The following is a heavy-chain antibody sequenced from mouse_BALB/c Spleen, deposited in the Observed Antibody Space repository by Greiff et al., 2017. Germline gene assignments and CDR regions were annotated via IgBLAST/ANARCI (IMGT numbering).Heavy chain of an antibody. V-gene: IGHV1S135*01. Sequence: EVKLQESGPELVKPGASVKVSCKASGYAFTSYNMYWVKQSHGKSLEWIGYIDPYNGGTSYNQKFKGKATLTVDKSSSTAYMHLNSLTSEDSAVYYCARGLRRGGNYFDYWGQGTTLTVSS. J-gene: IGHJ2*01. CDR1: GYAFTSYN. CDR3: ARGLRRGGNYFDY. D-gene: IGHD2-2*01. CDR2: IDPYNGGT.